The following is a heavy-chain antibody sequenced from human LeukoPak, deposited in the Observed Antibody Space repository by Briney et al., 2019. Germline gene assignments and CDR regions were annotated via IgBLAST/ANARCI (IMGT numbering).Heavy chain of an antibody. Sequence: GGSLRLSCAASGFTVSSNYMSWVRQAPGKGLEWVSVIYSGGSTYYADSVKGRLTISRDNSKNTLYLQMNSLRAEDTAVYYCANEQATGYFHHWGQGTLVTVSA. CDR1: GFTVSSNY. J-gene: IGHJ1*01. V-gene: IGHV3-53*01. CDR2: IYSGGST. CDR3: ANEQATGYFHH.